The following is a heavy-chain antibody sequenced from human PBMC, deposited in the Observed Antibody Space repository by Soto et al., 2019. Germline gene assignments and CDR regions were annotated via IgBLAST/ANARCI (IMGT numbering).Heavy chain of an antibody. CDR2: ISGFNGNT. J-gene: IGHJ4*02. Sequence: RASVKVSCKASGGTFNNHAINWVRQAPGQRLEWMGGISGFNGNTNYAADLQGRVTMTTDTSTSAAYMELRGLRSDDTAVYYCARIGVSSGHESPDFDSWGQGTLVTVSS. V-gene: IGHV1-18*01. D-gene: IGHD3-16*01. CDR1: GGTFNNHA. CDR3: ARIGVSSGHESPDFDS.